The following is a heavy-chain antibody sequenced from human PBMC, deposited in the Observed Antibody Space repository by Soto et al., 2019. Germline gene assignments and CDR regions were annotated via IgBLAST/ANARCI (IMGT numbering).Heavy chain of an antibody. V-gene: IGHV4-31*03. J-gene: IGHJ5*02. CDR1: GGSISSGDYY. Sequence: QVQLQESGPGLVKPSQTLSLTCTVSGGSISSGDYYWSWIRQHPGKGLEWIGYIYYSGGTYYNPALKSGVTISVDTSKNQFSLKLSSVTAADTAVYYCARWWSGSRQGFDPWGQGTLVTVSS. CDR3: ARWWSGSRQGFDP. CDR2: IYYSGGT. D-gene: IGHD3-3*01.